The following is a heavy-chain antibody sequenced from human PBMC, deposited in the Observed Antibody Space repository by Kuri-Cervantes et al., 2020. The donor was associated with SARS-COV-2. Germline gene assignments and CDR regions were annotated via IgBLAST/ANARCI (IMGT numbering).Heavy chain of an antibody. V-gene: IGHV3-48*02. J-gene: IGHJ4*02. CDR2: ISSSSSTI. Sequence: GESLKISCAASGFTFSSYSMNWVRQAPGKGLEWVSYISSSSSTIYYADSVTGRFTISRDNAKNSLYLQMNSLRDEDTAVYYCARAISSWFDYWGQGTLVTVSS. CDR1: GFTFSSYS. D-gene: IGHD6-13*01. CDR3: ARAISSWFDY.